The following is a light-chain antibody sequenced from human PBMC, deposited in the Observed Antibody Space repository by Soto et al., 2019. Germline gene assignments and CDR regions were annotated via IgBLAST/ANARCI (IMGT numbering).Light chain of an antibody. CDR1: SSDVGGYNY. Sequence: QSVLTQPASVSGSPGQSITISCTGTSSDVGGYNYVSWYQQYPGKAPKLMIYDVSNRPSGVSNRFSGSKSGNTASLTISGLQAEDEADYYCSSYTTYSSPVFGTGTKVTVL. CDR2: DVS. V-gene: IGLV2-14*01. CDR3: SSYTTYSSPV. J-gene: IGLJ1*01.